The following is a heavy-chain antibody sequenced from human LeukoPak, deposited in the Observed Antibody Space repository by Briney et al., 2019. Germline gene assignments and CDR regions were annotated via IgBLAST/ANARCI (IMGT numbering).Heavy chain of an antibody. CDR1: GYSISSGYY. CDR3: ARLGYCSGGSCYSVVY. V-gene: IGHV4-38-2*02. J-gene: IGHJ4*02. CDR2: IYHSGST. D-gene: IGHD2-15*01. Sequence: SETLSLTCTVSGYSISSGYYWGWIRPPPGKGLEWIGSIYHSGSTYYHPSLNSRVTISVDTSKNQFSLKLSSVTAADTAVYYCARLGYCSGGSCYSVVYWGQGTLVTVSS.